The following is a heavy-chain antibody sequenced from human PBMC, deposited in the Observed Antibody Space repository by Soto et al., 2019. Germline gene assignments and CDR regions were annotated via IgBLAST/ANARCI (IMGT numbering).Heavy chain of an antibody. D-gene: IGHD3-16*01. V-gene: IGHV3-23*01. Sequence: HPGGSLRLSCAASGFSFNNYAMSWFRQAPGKGLEWVSSISGSGATTYYADSVRGRFSISRDNSKSTLFLQMNSLRAEDTAVYYCARSSSVFIVGGAPRRYYYMDVWGKGTTVTVSS. CDR3: ARSSSVFIVGGAPRRYYYMDV. CDR1: GFSFNNYA. J-gene: IGHJ6*03. CDR2: ISGSGATT.